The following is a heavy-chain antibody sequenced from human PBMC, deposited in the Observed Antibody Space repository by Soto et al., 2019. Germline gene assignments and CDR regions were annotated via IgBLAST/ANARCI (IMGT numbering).Heavy chain of an antibody. CDR3: ATDYDSSGGYFDY. J-gene: IGHJ4*02. V-gene: IGHV3-30*03. CDR2: ISYDGSNK. Sequence: PGGSLRLSCAASGFTFSSYGMHWVRQAPGKGLEWVAVISYDGSNKYYADSVKGRFTISRDNSKNTLYLQMNSLRAEDTAVYYCATDYDSSGGYFDYWGQGTLVTVSS. CDR1: GFTFSSYG. D-gene: IGHD3-22*01.